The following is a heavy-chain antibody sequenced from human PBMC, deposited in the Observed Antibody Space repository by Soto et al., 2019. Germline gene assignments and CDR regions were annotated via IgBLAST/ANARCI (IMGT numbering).Heavy chain of an antibody. CDR3: AKDSNSVVVPAAIAPYYYYGMDV. Sequence: GGSLRLSCAASGFTFSSYAMSWVRQAPGKGLEWVSAISGSGGSTYYADSVKGRFTISRDNSKNTLYLQMNSLRAEDTAVYYCAKDSNSVVVPAAIAPYYYYGMDVWGQGTTVTVSS. D-gene: IGHD2-2*02. J-gene: IGHJ6*02. CDR1: GFTFSSYA. CDR2: ISGSGGST. V-gene: IGHV3-23*01.